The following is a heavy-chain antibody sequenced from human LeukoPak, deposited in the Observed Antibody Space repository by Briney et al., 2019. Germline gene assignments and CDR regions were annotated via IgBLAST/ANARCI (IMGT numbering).Heavy chain of an antibody. D-gene: IGHD4-17*01. CDR3: ARSEGDYWSTFDY. J-gene: IGHJ4*02. Sequence: GGSLRLSCAASGFTFSSYSMNWVRQAPGKGLEWVSSISSSSSYIYYADSVKGRFTISRDNAKNSLYLQMNSLRDEDTAVYYCARSEGDYWSTFDYWGQGTLVTVSS. CDR2: ISSSSSYI. CDR1: GFTFSSYS. V-gene: IGHV3-21*01.